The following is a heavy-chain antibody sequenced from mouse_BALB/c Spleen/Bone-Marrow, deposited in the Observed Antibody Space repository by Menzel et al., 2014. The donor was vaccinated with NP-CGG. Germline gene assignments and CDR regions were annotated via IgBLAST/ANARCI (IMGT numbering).Heavy chain of an antibody. CDR3: ATPPGGNSSYWYFDV. CDR2: ISTYSGDA. D-gene: IGHD2-1*01. CDR1: GYTFTDYA. J-gene: IGHJ1*01. Sequence: QVQLQQSGAELVRPGVSVKISCKGSGYTFTDYAMHWVKQSHAKSLEWIGVISTYSGDARYNQKFKDKATMTVDKSTRKAYMDLTRMTPEDSDIYYCATPPGGNSSYWYFDVWGEGTTVTVSS. V-gene: IGHV1S137*01.